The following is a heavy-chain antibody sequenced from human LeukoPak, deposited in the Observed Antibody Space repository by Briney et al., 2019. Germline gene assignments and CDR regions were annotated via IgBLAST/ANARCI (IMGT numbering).Heavy chain of an antibody. J-gene: IGHJ3*02. D-gene: IGHD6-25*01. CDR3: ARDRAAGYADAFDI. CDR2: IYSGGST. Sequence: PGGSLRLSCAASGFTVSSNYMNWVRQAPGKGLEWVSVIYSGGSTYYADSVKGRFTISRDNSKNTLYLQMNSLRAEDTSVYYWARDRAAGYADAFDIRGQGTMATVSS. V-gene: IGHV3-66*01. CDR1: GFTVSSNY.